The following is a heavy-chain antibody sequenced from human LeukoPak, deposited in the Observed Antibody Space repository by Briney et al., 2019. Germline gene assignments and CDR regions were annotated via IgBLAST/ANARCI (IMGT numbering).Heavy chain of an antibody. CDR2: ISSSSSYI. D-gene: IGHD1-26*01. CDR1: GFTFSSYS. V-gene: IGHV3-21*01. CDR3: ARWAGSYRYFDY. Sequence: AGGPLRLSCAASGFTFSSYSMNWVRQAPGKGLEWVSSISSSSSYIYYADSVKGRFTISRDNAKNSLYLQMNSLRAEDTAVYYCARWAGSYRYFDYWGQGALVTVSS. J-gene: IGHJ4*02.